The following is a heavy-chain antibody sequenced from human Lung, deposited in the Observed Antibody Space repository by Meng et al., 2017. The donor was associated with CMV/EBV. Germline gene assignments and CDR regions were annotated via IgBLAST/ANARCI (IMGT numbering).Heavy chain of an antibody. V-gene: IGHV4-34*01. Sequence: SXTXSLXCAVQGGSFSSYYWSWIRKPPGKGLEWIGEINHSGITNYNPSLKSRVTISVDTSKNQFSLKLSSVTAADTAVYYCERGKSSGLITPLRGGSRPFDPWXQGTXVTVSS. CDR1: GGSFSSYY. CDR3: ERGKSSGLITPLRGGSRPFDP. CDR2: INHSGIT. D-gene: IGHD3-10*01. J-gene: IGHJ5*02.